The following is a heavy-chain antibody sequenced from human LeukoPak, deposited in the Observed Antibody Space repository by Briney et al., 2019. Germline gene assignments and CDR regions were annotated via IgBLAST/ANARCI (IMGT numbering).Heavy chain of an antibody. CDR3: ARGHYDVLAASYKWTPDY. D-gene: IGHD3-9*01. CDR1: GFTFNTFN. V-gene: IGHV3-21*01. CDR2: ITGGGDYI. Sequence: AGGSLRLSCAASGFTFNTFNMNWVRQAPGKGLEWVSSITGGGDYIYYADSVKGRFTTSRDNAKNSLSLQLNSLRVEDTAVYYCARGHYDVLAASYKWTPDYWGQGTLVTVSS. J-gene: IGHJ4*02.